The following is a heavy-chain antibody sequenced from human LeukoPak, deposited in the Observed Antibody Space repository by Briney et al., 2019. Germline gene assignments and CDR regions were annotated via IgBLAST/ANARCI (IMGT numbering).Heavy chain of an antibody. D-gene: IGHD1-26*01. V-gene: IGHV1-2*02. CDR3: ARQWGLTDALFDY. Sequence: ASVKVSCKASGYTFTGYYMDWVRQAPGQGLEWMGWINPNSGGTNYAQKFQGRVTMTRDTSISTAYMELSRLRSDDTAVYYCARQWGLTDALFDYWGQGTLVTVSS. J-gene: IGHJ4*02. CDR2: INPNSGGT. CDR1: GYTFTGYY.